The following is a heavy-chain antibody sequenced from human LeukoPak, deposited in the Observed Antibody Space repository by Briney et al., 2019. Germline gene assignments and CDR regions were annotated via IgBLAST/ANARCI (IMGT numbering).Heavy chain of an antibody. CDR1: GGSISSSGYY. D-gene: IGHD1-1*01. V-gene: IGHV4-39*01. J-gene: IGHJ4*03. Sequence: SETLSLTCTVSGGSISSSGYYWGWIRQSPGKGLEWIGSIYYSGHTYYNSSLRSRVAISVDTSKNQFSLKLTSLTAADTAVYYCPRRLRTPTPGTTGYFDFWGQGTLVTVSS. CDR2: IYYSGHT. CDR3: PRRLRTPTPGTTGYFDF.